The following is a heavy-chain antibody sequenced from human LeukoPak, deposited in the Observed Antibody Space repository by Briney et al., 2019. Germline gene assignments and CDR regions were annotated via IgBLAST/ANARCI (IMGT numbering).Heavy chain of an antibody. CDR2: VCGSGGST. V-gene: IGHV3-23*01. J-gene: IGHJ4*02. Sequence: PGGSLRLSRAASGFTFINYALSWVRQAPGKGLAWVSTVCGSGGSTYYRDSVKGPFTLSRDNSKNSIYLQMNSLRADDTAMYYCAKELRGKSSAYYLRVDYFDDWGQGTLVTVSS. CDR1: GFTFINYA. D-gene: IGHD3-22*01. CDR3: AKELRGKSSAYYLRVDYFDD.